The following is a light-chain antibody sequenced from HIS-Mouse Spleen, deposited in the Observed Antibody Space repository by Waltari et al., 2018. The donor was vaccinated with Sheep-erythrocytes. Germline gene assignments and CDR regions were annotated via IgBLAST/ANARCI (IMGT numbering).Light chain of an antibody. CDR1: SSDVGSYNL. V-gene: IGLV2-23*03. CDR3: CSYAGSSTFHVV. Sequence: CTGTSSDVGSYNLVSWYQQHPGKAPKLMIYEGSKRPSGVSNRFSGSKSGNTASLTISGLQAEDEADYYCCSYAGSSTFHVVFGGGTKLTVL. J-gene: IGLJ2*01. CDR2: EGS.